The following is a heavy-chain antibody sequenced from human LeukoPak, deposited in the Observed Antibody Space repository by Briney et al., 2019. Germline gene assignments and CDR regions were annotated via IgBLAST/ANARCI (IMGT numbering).Heavy chain of an antibody. V-gene: IGHV3-9*03. J-gene: IGHJ4*02. CDR1: GFTFDDYA. CDR2: ISWNSGSI. CDR3: AKAVSVGAGYFDY. D-gene: IGHD1-26*01. Sequence: GGSLTLSCAASGFTFDDYAMHWVGQAPGKGLEWVSGISWNSGSIGYADSVKGRFTISRDNAKNSLYLQMNSLRAEDMALYYCAKAVSVGAGYFDYWGQGTLVTVSS.